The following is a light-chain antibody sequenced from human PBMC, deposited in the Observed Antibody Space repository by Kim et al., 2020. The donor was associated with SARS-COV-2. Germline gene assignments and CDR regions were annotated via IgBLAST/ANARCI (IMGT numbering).Light chain of an antibody. CDR1: QGISSY. V-gene: IGKV1-9*01. J-gene: IGKJ4*01. CDR2: AAS. Sequence: DIQLTQSPSFLSASVGDRVTITCRASQGISSYLAWYQQKPGKAPKLLIYAASTLQSGVPSRFSGSGSGTEFTLTISSLQPEDSATYYCQQLSSYPLTFGGGTKVDIK. CDR3: QQLSSYPLT.